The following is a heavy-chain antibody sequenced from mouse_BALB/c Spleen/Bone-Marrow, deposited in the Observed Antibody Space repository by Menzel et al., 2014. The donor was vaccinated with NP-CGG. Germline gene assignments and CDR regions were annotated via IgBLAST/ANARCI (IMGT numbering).Heavy chain of an antibody. D-gene: IGHD5-1*01. Sequence: EVQGVESGGGLVQPGGSLKLSCAASGFTFSSYTMSWVRQTPEKRLEWVAYISNGGGSTYYPDTVKGRFTISRDNAKNTLYLQMSRLKSEDTAMYYCARGVRGYAMDYWGQGTSVTVSS. J-gene: IGHJ4*01. V-gene: IGHV5-12-2*01. CDR3: ARGVRGYAMDY. CDR1: GFTFSSYT. CDR2: ISNGGGST.